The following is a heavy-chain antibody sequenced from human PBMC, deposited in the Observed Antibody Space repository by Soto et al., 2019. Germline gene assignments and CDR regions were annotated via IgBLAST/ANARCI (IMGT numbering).Heavy chain of an antibody. J-gene: IGHJ4*02. D-gene: IGHD3-22*01. Sequence: QVQLQQWGAGLLKPSETLSLTCAVYVGSFSGYYWSWIRQPPGQGLEWVGDMNHSGSTNYNPSLKSRATISVDTSKNQFSRKLTSVTAADTAVYYCARGQRIGIITTWFDYWGQGTLVTVSS. CDR3: ARGQRIGIITTWFDY. V-gene: IGHV4-34*01. CDR2: MNHSGST. CDR1: VGSFSGYY.